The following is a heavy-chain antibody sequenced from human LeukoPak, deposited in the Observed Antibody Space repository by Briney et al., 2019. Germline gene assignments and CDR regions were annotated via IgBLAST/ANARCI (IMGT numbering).Heavy chain of an antibody. V-gene: IGHV3-21*01. J-gene: IGHJ4*02. CDR3: ARKYDFWSAYSDY. CDR1: GFTFSSYS. CDR2: IGSGNTYI. Sequence: PGGSLRLSCAASGFTFSSYSMNWVRQAPGKGLEWVSSIGSGNTYIYYADSVKGRFTISRDNTKNSLYLQMNSLRAEDTAVYYCARKYDFWSAYSDYWGQGTLVTVSS. D-gene: IGHD3-3*01.